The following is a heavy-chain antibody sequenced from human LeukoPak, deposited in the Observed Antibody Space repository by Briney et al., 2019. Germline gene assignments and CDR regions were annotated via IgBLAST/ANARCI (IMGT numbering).Heavy chain of an antibody. CDR3: ARGHSSGWSSNLHYFDY. J-gene: IGHJ4*02. CDR1: GFTFSSYA. CDR2: ISGSGGST. Sequence: PGGSLRLSCAASGFTFSSYAMSWVRQAPGKGLEWVSAISGSGGSTYYADSVKGRFTISRDNSKNTLYLQMNSLRAEDTAVYYCARGHSSGWSSNLHYFDYWGQGTLVTVSS. D-gene: IGHD6-19*01. V-gene: IGHV3-23*01.